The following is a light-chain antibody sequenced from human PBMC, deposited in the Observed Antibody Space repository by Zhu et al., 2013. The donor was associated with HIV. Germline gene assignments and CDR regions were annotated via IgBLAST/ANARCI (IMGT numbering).Light chain of an antibody. Sequence: EIVLTQSPGTLSLSPGERATLSCRASQSVSSNYFAWYQQKPGQAPRLLIYGVSSRATGIPARFSGSGSGTDFTLTINSLEPEDFAVYYCQHRSTWWTFGQGTKVEIK. CDR3: QHRSTWWT. CDR1: QSVSSNY. V-gene: IGKV3D-20*02. J-gene: IGKJ1*01. CDR2: GVS.